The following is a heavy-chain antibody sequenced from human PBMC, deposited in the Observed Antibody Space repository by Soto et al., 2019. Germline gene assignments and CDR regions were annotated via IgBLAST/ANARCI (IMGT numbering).Heavy chain of an antibody. D-gene: IGHD3-3*01. CDR1: GFTFSDYY. V-gene: IGHV3-11*01. CDR2: ISSSGSTI. J-gene: IGHJ5*02. Sequence: GGSLRLSCAASGFTFSDYYMSWIRQAPGKGLEWVSYISSSGSTIYYADSVKGRFTISRDNAKNSLYLQMNSLRAEDTAVYYCARSLRGYDFWSGYFNWFDPWGQGTLVTVSS. CDR3: ARSLRGYDFWSGYFNWFDP.